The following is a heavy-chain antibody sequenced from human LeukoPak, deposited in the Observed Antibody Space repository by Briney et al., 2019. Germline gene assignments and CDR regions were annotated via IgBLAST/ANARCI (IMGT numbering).Heavy chain of an antibody. Sequence: SETLSLTCTVSGGSISSYYWSWIRQPPGKGLEWIGYIYYSGSTNYNPSLKSRVTISVDTSKNQFSLKLSSVTAADTAVYYCARLAESREMATTSDYWGRGTLVTVSS. CDR1: GGSISSYY. CDR3: ARLAESREMATTSDY. V-gene: IGHV4-59*01. J-gene: IGHJ4*02. D-gene: IGHD5-24*01. CDR2: IYYSGST.